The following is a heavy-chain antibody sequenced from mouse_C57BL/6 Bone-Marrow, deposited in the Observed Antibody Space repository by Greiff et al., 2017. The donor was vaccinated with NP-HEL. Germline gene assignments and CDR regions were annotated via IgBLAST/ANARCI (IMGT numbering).Heavy chain of an antibody. D-gene: IGHD2-4*01. Sequence: DVMLVESGEGLVKPGGSLKLSCAASGFTFSSYAMSWVRQTPEKRLEWVAYISSGGDYIYYADTVKGRFTISRDNARNTLYLQMSSLKSEDTAMYYCTMYDYDYAMDYWGQGTSVTVSS. CDR2: ISSGGDYI. CDR1: GFTFSSYA. V-gene: IGHV5-9-1*02. J-gene: IGHJ4*01. CDR3: TMYDYDYAMDY.